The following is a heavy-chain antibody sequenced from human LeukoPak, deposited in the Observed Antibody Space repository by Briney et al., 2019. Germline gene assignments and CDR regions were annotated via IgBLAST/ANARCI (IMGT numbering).Heavy chain of an antibody. Sequence: SETLSLTCTVSGYSISSGYYWGWIRQPPGKGLEWIGSIYHSGSTYYNPSLKSRVTISVDTSKNQFSLKLSSVTAADTAVYYCARAVYYSSGSDYSYYYYYIDVWGKGTTVTISS. D-gene: IGHD3-10*01. CDR2: IYHSGST. CDR3: ARAVYYSSGSDYSYYYYYIDV. V-gene: IGHV4-38-2*02. J-gene: IGHJ6*03. CDR1: GYSISSGYY.